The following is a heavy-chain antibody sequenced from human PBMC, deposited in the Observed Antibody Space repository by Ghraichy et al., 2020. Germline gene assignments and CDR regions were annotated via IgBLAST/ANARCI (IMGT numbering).Heavy chain of an antibody. CDR1: RGSISSYY. D-gene: IGHD3-22*01. CDR2: IFDNGRT. J-gene: IGHJ4*02. CDR3: ARDGYYYGSSPFEY. Sequence: GSLRLSCTVSRGSISSYYWSWIRQPAGKGLEWIGRIFDNGRTEFNPSLKSRVNMSVDTSKDQFSLKLSSVTAADTAVYYCARDGYYYGSSPFEYWGQGILVTVSS. V-gene: IGHV4-4*07.